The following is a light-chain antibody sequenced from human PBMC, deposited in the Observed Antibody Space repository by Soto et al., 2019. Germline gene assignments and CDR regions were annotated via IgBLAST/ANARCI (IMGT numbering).Light chain of an antibody. J-gene: IGKJ2*01. V-gene: IGKV3-20*01. CDR1: QSVSSSY. CDR2: GAY. Sequence: EIVLNQSPGTLSLSLGERVTLTCRASQSVSSSYLAWYQQKPGQPPRLLVYGAYTRPTGIPDRFTGSGSGTDFTLTISRLQPEDFAVYYCQQYGTSPRTFGQGTKVDIK. CDR3: QQYGTSPRT.